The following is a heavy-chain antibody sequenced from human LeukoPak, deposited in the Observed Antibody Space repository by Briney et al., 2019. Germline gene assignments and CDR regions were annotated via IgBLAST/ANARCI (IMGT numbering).Heavy chain of an antibody. J-gene: IGHJ6*02. CDR3: ARDLISYGDYATWGMDV. V-gene: IGHV3-33*01. CDR1: GFTFKSYG. CDR2: IWYDGSNK. D-gene: IGHD4-17*01. Sequence: GRSLRLSCAASGFTFKSYGMHRVRQAPGKGLEWVAVIWYDGSNKYYADSVKGRFTISRDNSKNTLFLQMNSLRAEDTAVYYCARDLISYGDYATWGMDVWGQGTTVTVSS.